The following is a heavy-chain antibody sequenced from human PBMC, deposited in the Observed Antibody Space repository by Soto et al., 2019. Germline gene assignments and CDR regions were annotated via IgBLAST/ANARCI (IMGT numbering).Heavy chain of an antibody. CDR3: AREATIAARLDS. Sequence: QVQLQESGPGLVKPSQTLSLTCTVSGGSISSGDYYWSWLRQPPGKGLEWIGYIYYSGSTYYNPSLNSRVTISVDTSKNQFSLKLSSVTAADTAVYYCAREATIAARLDSWGQGTLVTVSS. J-gene: IGHJ4*02. CDR2: IYYSGST. D-gene: IGHD6-6*01. V-gene: IGHV4-30-4*01. CDR1: GGSISSGDYY.